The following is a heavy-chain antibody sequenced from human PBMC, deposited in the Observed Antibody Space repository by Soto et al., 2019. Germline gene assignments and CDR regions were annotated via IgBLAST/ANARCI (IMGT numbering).Heavy chain of an antibody. Sequence: QITLNESGPALVKPTQTLTLTCTFSGFSLNTRDVGVGWIRQPPGKALEWLGVGYWDDDKTYSPSLKSRLTITKDTPKNQVVLRMTKMDPVDTATYYCAHCRGGVASFWGQGTLDTVSS. V-gene: IGHV2-5*02. CDR3: AHCRGGVASF. J-gene: IGHJ4*02. D-gene: IGHD3-16*01. CDR1: GFSLNTRDVG. CDR2: GYWDDDK.